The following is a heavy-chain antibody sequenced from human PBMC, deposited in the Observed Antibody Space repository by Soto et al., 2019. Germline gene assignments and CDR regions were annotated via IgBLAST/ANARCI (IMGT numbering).Heavy chain of an antibody. Sequence: WWSLRLSCSASVFTCSNFWMSWSRQAPGKGLEWVANIKGDGSVTQYVASVEGRFTISRDNAKYSLYLQMNSLRVEDTALYYCVIPTRSVRGMGVWGQGTTVTV. CDR2: IKGDGSVT. V-gene: IGHV3-7*03. J-gene: IGHJ6*02. D-gene: IGHD6-6*01. CDR3: VIPTRSVRGMGV. CDR1: VFTCSNFW.